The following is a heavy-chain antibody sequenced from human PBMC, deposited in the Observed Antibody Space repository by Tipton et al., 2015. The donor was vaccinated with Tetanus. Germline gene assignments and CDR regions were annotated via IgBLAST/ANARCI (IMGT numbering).Heavy chain of an antibody. CDR1: GASFSSDDYY. D-gene: IGHD3-16*01. CDR3: VRAPGGVVSGLAPAGFEA. V-gene: IGHV4-31*03. Sequence: TLSLTCTVSGASFSSDDYYWNWLRQQPGKGLEWIGYIYYSGSTYYNPSLKSRVTMSLDTSKNHISLKMSSVTAADTGLYYCVRAPGGVVSGLAPAGFEAWGPGKLVTVSS. CDR2: IYYSGST. J-gene: IGHJ3*01.